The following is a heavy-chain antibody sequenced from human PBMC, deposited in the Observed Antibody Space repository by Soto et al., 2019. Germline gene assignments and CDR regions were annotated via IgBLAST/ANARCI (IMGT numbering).Heavy chain of an antibody. D-gene: IGHD3-22*01. CDR2: ISAHNGDT. CDR3: ARDWSRYYDSSGLMWFY. CDR1: GYTFTSYG. V-gene: IGHV1-18*01. Sequence: QIQLAQSGGEMKEPGASVKVSCKASGYTFTSYGISWVRQAPGQGLEWVGWISAHNGDTRYAQNLQGRITMTTDTFTNTAYMELTSLTSDDTAVYYCARDWSRYYDSSGLMWFYWGQGTLVTVSS. J-gene: IGHJ4*02.